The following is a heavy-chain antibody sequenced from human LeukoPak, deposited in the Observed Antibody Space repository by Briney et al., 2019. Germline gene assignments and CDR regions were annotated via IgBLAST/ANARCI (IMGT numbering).Heavy chain of an antibody. D-gene: IGHD3-10*01. Sequence: PGGSLRLSCVASGFTFSSHAMSWVRQAPGKGLEWVSVISASGAGGTYYADSVKGRFTISRDNSKNTLYLQMNSLRAEDTAVYYCAKEGIRGSGSYYNVKDYWGQGTLVTVSS. J-gene: IGHJ4*02. CDR1: GFTFSSHA. CDR2: ISASGAGGT. V-gene: IGHV3-23*01. CDR3: AKEGIRGSGSYYNVKDY.